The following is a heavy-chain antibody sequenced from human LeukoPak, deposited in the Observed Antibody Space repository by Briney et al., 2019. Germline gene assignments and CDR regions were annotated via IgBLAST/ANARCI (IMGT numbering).Heavy chain of an antibody. J-gene: IGHJ3*02. Sequence: SETLSLTCTVSGGSISSSSYYWGWIRQPPGKGLEWIGYIYHSGSTYYNPSLKSRVTISVDRSKNQFSLKLSSVTAADTAVYYCARDGTEDHPGDAFDIWGQGTMVTVSS. D-gene: IGHD1-1*01. CDR3: ARDGTEDHPGDAFDI. CDR1: GGSISSSSYY. CDR2: IYHSGST. V-gene: IGHV4-39*07.